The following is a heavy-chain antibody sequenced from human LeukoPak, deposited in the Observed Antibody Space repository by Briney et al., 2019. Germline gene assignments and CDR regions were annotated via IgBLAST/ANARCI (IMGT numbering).Heavy chain of an antibody. D-gene: IGHD4-11*01. Sequence: GGSLRLSCAASGFTFNNYAMNWVRQAPGKGLEWVSSISGGGETTYYADSAKGRFTISRDNSKDTLYLQMNTLRAEDTAIYYCAKDPAAGLPYYFDYWGQGTLVTVSS. J-gene: IGHJ4*02. CDR1: GFTFNNYA. CDR2: ISGGGETT. CDR3: AKDPAAGLPYYFDY. V-gene: IGHV3-23*01.